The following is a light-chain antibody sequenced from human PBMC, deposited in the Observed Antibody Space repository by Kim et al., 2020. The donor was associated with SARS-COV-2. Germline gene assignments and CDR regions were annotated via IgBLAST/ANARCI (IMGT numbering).Light chain of an antibody. CDR3: QHYNNWPLT. CDR1: QSVSSN. CDR2: GAS. J-gene: IGKJ4*01. Sequence: EIVMTQSPATLSVSPGDSATLSCRASQSVSSNLAWYQQKPGLGPRLLIYGASTRATGIPARFSGSGSGTEFTLTISSLQSEDFAVYYCQHYNNWPLTFGGGTKLEI. V-gene: IGKV3-15*01.